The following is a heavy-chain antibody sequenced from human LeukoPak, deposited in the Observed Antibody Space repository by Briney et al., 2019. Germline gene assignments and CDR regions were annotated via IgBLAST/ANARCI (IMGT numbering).Heavy chain of an antibody. CDR1: GFTFSDYY. D-gene: IGHD3-16*01. CDR3: ARGKTPFTPHDAFDI. V-gene: IGHV3-11*01. J-gene: IGHJ3*02. Sequence: GGPLRLSCAASGFTFSDYYMSWIRQAPGKGLEWVYYISSSGSTIYYADSVKGRFTISRDNAKNSLYLQMNSLRAEDTAVYYCARGKTPFTPHDAFDIWGQGTMVTVSS. CDR2: ISSSGSTI.